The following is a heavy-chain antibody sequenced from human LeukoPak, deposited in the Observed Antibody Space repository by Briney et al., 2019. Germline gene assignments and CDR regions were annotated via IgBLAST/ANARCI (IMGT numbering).Heavy chain of an antibody. J-gene: IGHJ6*03. D-gene: IGHD3-3*01. V-gene: IGHV1-69*05. CDR3: ASSSNYDFWSGTYYYYMDV. CDR2: IIPIFGTA. Sequence: SVKVSCKASGGTFSSYAISWVRQAPGQGLEWMGGIIPIFGTANYAQKFQGRVTITTDESTSTAYMELSSLRSEDTAVYYCASSSNYDFWSGTYYYYMDVWGKGTTVTVSS. CDR1: GGTFSSYA.